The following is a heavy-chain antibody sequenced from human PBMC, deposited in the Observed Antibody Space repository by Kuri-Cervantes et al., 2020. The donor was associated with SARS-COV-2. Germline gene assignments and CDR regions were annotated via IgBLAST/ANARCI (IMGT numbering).Heavy chain of an antibody. CDR2: ISSSGSTI. D-gene: IGHD3-10*01. J-gene: IGHJ5*02. Sequence: GESLKISCAASGFTFSSYAMSWVRQAPGKGLEWVSYISSSGSTIYYADSVKGRFTISRDHAKNSLYLQMNSLRAEDTAVYYCAAGGAIYYYGSGSYSANWFDPWGQGTLVTVSS. CDR1: GFTFSSYA. CDR3: AAGGAIYYYGSGSYSANWFDP. V-gene: IGHV3-48*04.